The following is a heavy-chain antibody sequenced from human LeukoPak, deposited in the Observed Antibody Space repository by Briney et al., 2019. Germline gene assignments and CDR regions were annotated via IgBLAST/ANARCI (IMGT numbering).Heavy chain of an antibody. V-gene: IGHV6-1*01. CDR1: GDSVSSNSAT. D-gene: IGHD5-18*01. J-gene: IGHJ4*02. CDR3: ARDKGGGVDTALAY. Sequence: SQTLSLTCAISGDSVSSNSATWNWIRQSPSRGLEWLGRAYYRSKWYNNYAVAVKSRITIIPDTSNNQFSLQLNSVTPEDTAVYYCARDKGGGVDTALAYWGQGTLVPVSS. CDR2: AYYRSKWYN.